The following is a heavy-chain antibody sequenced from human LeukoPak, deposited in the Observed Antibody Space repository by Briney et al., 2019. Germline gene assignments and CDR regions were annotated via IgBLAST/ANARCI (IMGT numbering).Heavy chain of an antibody. D-gene: IGHD2-15*01. CDR3: ARGGGGTYWDY. J-gene: IGHJ4*02. CDR1: GFAFNTYS. CDR2: ISSSTTTI. V-gene: IGHV3-48*02. Sequence: GGSLRLSCAASGFAFNTYSMNWVRQAPGKGLEWVSSISSSTTTIYYADSVKGRFTISRDNAKNSLYLQMNSLRDDDTAVYYCARGGGGTYWDYWGQGTLVTVSS.